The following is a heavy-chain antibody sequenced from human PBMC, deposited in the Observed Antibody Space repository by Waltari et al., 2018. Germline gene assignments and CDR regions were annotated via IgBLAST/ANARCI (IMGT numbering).Heavy chain of an antibody. V-gene: IGHV4-38-2*02. CDR1: GYSISSGYY. CDR3: ARDTPAPRITGATSVDY. Sequence: QVQLQESGPGLVKPSETLSLTCAVSGYSISSGYYCGWIGQPPGKGLEWSGSIYHSGSTFYNPSLTSRVTISVDTSKNQLSLKLSSVTAADTAVYYCARDTPAPRITGATSVDYWGQGTLVTVSS. CDR2: IYHSGST. D-gene: IGHD1-20*01. J-gene: IGHJ4*02.